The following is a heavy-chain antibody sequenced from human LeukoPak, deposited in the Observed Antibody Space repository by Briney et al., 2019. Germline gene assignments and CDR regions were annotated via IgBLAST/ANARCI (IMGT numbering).Heavy chain of an antibody. CDR1: GGSISSYY. V-gene: IGHV4-59*01. Sequence: PSETLSLTCTVSGGSISSYYWSWIRQPPGKGLEWIGYIYYSGSTNYNPSLKSRVTISVDTSKNQFSLKLSSVTAADTAVYYCARDREGYYYYGMDVWGQWTTVTVSS. J-gene: IGHJ6*02. CDR2: IYYSGST. CDR3: ARDREGYYYYGMDV.